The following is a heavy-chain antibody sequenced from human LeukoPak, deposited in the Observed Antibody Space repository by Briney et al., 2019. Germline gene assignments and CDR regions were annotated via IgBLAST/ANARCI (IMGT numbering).Heavy chain of an antibody. J-gene: IGHJ6*03. Sequence: SGGSLRLPCAASGFIFSSYGMHWVRQAPGKGLEWVSYISSSSSTIYYADSVKGRFTISRDNAKNSLYLQMNSLRAEDTAVYYCAREGCSSTSCYDRYYYYYYYMDVWGKGTTVTVSS. CDR1: GFIFSSYG. D-gene: IGHD2-2*01. V-gene: IGHV3-48*01. CDR3: AREGCSSTSCYDRYYYYYYYMDV. CDR2: ISSSSSTI.